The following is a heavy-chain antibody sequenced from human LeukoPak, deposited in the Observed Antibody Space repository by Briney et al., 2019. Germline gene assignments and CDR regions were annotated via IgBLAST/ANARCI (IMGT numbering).Heavy chain of an antibody. V-gene: IGHV3-53*01. CDR3: ARDRISMVRGVGDWFDP. CDR2: LYSGGST. D-gene: IGHD3-10*01. J-gene: IGHJ5*02. Sequence: GGSLRLSCAASGFTVSSNYMSWVRQAPGKGLECVSVLYSGGSTYSADSVKGRFTISRDNSKNTLYLQMNSLRAEDTAVYYCARDRISMVRGVGDWFDPWGQGTLVTVSS. CDR1: GFTVSSNY.